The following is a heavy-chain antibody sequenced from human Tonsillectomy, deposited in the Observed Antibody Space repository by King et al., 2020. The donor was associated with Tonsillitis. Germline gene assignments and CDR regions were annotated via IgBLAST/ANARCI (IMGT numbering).Heavy chain of an antibody. CDR1: GYNFTTYW. V-gene: IGHV5-51*03. CDR3: ARLREATNTPVDY. Sequence: QLVQSGTEVKNPGESLQISCKASGYNFTTYWIAWVRQLPGKGLEWMGFIYPDDSDTRYSPSFQGQVTFSADKSISTAYLQWTSLKASDTAMYYCARLREATNTPVDYWGQGTLVTVSS. CDR2: IYPDDSDT. J-gene: IGHJ4*02. D-gene: IGHD5-12*01.